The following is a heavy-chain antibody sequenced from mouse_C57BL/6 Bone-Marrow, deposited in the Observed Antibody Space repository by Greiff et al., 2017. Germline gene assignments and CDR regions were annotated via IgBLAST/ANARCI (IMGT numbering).Heavy chain of an antibody. CDR1: GFNFKDDS. CDR2: IDPDIGDT. Sequence: VQLQQSGAELVRPGASVKLSCTASGFNFKDDSIHWVKQRPEQGLEWIGWIDPDIGDTDYASKFQGKATITSDTSSTTAYLQLSSLTSEDTAVYYCSSFDGNYFDFWGQGTPLTVAS. CDR3: SSFDGNYFDF. V-gene: IGHV14-4*01. J-gene: IGHJ2*01. D-gene: IGHD2-3*01.